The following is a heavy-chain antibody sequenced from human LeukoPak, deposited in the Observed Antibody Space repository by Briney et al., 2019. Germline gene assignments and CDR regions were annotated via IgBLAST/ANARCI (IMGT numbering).Heavy chain of an antibody. V-gene: IGHV1-2*06. CDR2: INPNSGGT. CDR3: ARVGYYESSGYYEY. CDR1: GYTLTDYY. D-gene: IGHD3-22*01. J-gene: IGHJ4*02. Sequence: ASVKVSCKASGYTLTDYYMHWVRQAPGQGLEWMGRINPNSGGTDYAQKFQGRVTMTRDTSISTVYMELSRLRSDDTAVYYCARVGYYESSGYYEYWGQGTLVTVSS.